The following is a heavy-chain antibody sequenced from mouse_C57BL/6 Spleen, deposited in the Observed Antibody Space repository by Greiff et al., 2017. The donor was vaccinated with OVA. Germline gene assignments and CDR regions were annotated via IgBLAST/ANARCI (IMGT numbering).Heavy chain of an antibody. J-gene: IGHJ3*01. CDR3: ASDYDYDAWFAY. V-gene: IGHV3-6*01. CDR2: ISYDGSN. CDR1: GYSITSGYY. Sequence: EVQVVESGPGLVKPSQSLSLTCSVTGYSITSGYYWNWIRQFPGNKLEWMGYISYDGSNNYNPSLKNRISITRDTSKNQFFLKLNSVTTEDTATYYCASDYDYDAWFAYWGQGTLVTVSA. D-gene: IGHD2-4*01.